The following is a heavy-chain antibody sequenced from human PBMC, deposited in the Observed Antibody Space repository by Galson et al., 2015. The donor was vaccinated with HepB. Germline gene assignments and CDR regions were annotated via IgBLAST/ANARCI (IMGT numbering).Heavy chain of an antibody. D-gene: IGHD7-27*01. J-gene: IGHJ1*01. CDR2: IVPIVGRR. CDR3: ATCPLNSGADTAEYLQY. V-gene: IGHV1-69*04. CDR1: GDSFSNYA. Sequence: SVKVSCKASGDSFSNYAVNWVRQAPGQGLEWMGRIVPIVGRRDYAQRFQGRVTIIADRDTPTVYLDLRNLKSEDTAVYYCATCPLNSGADTAEYLQYWGQGTLLTVSS.